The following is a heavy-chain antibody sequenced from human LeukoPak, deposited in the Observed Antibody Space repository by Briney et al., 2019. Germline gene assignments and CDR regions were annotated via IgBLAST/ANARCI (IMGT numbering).Heavy chain of an antibody. V-gene: IGHV3-11*04. J-gene: IGHJ4*02. CDR2: ISSTAYTI. CDR3: ARSRSGYYEDY. Sequence: GGSLRLSCAASGFTFSDSYMTWIRQAPGKGLEWVSYISSTAYTIFYADSVKGRFTISRDNAKNSLSLQVNSLRAEDTAVYYCARSRSGYYEDYWGQGTLVTVSS. CDR1: GFTFSDSY. D-gene: IGHD3-22*01.